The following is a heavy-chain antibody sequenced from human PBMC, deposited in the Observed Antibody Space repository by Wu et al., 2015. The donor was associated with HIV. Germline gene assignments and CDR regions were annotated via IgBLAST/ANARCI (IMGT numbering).Heavy chain of an antibody. J-gene: IGHJ4*02. Sequence: QVQLVQSGAEMKTPGSSVKVSCKASGGTFNNYAINWVRQAPGQGLEWMGRIIPMFSITNYTQKFKGRVTITADEYMTTAYMELTRLKSDDTAIYYCASGGFLWGSYRFKSSDRWGQGTLIIVSS. CDR3: ASGGFLWGSYRFKSSDR. D-gene: IGHD3-16*02. CDR2: IIPMFSIT. CDR1: GGTFNNYA. V-gene: IGHV1-69*13.